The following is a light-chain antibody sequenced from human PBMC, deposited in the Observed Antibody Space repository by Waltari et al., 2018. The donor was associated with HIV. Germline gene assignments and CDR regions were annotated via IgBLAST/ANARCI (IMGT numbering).Light chain of an antibody. CDR2: DTS. Sequence: TQYPATLSVSPGERATLSCRASQRVSDYLAWYHQQPGQPPRLLIYDTSTRASGVPARFSGSGSGTDFTLTISRREAEDVGFFYCQQRSGRPLYTFG. V-gene: IGKV3-11*01. J-gene: IGKJ2*01. CDR1: QRVSDY. CDR3: QQRSGRPLYT.